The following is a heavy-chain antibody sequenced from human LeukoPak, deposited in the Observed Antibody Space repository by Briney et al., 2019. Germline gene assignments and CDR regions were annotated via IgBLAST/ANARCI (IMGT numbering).Heavy chain of an antibody. D-gene: IGHD4-17*01. J-gene: IGHJ4*02. CDR1: GGSFSVYY. V-gene: IGHV4-34*01. Sequence: SETLSLTCAVYGGSFSVYYWSWIRQPPGKGLEWIGEINHSGSTNYNPSLKSRVTISVDTSKNQFSLKLSSVTAADTAVYYCARGRGYGDYYLDYWGQGTLVTVSS. CDR2: INHSGST. CDR3: ARGRGYGDYYLDY.